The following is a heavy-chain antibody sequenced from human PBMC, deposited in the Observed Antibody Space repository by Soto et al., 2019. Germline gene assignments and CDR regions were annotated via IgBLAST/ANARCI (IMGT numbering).Heavy chain of an antibody. V-gene: IGHV3-30-3*01. J-gene: IGHJ6*02. Sequence: QVQLVESGGGVVQPGRSLRLSCAASGFTFSRYTLHWVRQAPGKGLEWVAVISNDGSNTYYPDSVKGRFTISRDNSKDTLYLQTNGLRDDDPAVYYCARERYYDFLTPFSHYVPDGWCPGTSVTVSS. CDR1: GFTFSRYT. CDR2: ISNDGSNT. D-gene: IGHD3-9*01. CDR3: ARERYYDFLTPFSHYVPDG.